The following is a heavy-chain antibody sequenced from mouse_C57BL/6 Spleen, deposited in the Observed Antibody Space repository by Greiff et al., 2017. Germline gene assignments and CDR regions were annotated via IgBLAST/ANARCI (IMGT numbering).Heavy chain of an antibody. D-gene: IGHD1-1*01. CDR1: GYTFTDYY. Sequence: EVQLQQSGPELVKPGASVKISCKASGYTFTDYYMNWVKQSHGKSLEWIGDINPNNGGTSYNQKFKGKATLTVDKSSSTAYMELRSLTSEDSAVYYCSRFYYYGSSSFDYWGQGTTLTVSS. CDR3: SRFYYYGSSSFDY. V-gene: IGHV1-26*01. J-gene: IGHJ2*01. CDR2: INPNNGGT.